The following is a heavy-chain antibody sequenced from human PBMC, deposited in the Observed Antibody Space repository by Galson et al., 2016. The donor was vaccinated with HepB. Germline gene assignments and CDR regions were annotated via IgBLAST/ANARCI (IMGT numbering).Heavy chain of an antibody. V-gene: IGHV1-46*02. Sequence: SVKVSCKASGYTFNTYNIHWVRQAPGQGLEWMGIIKPSGGNTIYAQKFQDRITMTRDTSTRTVYMELISLRSEDTAVYYCARELDHSFYFDYWGQGTLLTVSS. CDR3: ARELDHSFYFDY. CDR1: GYTFNTYN. D-gene: IGHD1-14*01. J-gene: IGHJ4*02. CDR2: IKPSGGNT.